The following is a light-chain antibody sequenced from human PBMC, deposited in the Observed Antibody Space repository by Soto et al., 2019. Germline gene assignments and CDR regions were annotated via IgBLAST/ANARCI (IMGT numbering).Light chain of an antibody. Sequence: DIQMTHSPSSLSASVGDRVTITCRASQSISSYLNWYQQKPGKAPKLLIYAASSLQSGVPSRFSGSGSGTDFTLTISSLQPEDFATYYCQQTYSTPQTFGQGTKVDI. J-gene: IGKJ1*01. V-gene: IGKV1-39*01. CDR2: AAS. CDR3: QQTYSTPQT. CDR1: QSISSY.